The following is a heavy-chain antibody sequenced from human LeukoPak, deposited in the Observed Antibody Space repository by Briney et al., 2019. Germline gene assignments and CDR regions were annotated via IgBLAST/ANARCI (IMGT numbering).Heavy chain of an antibody. V-gene: IGHV3-30*04. D-gene: IGHD3-22*01. CDR1: GFIFSGYV. CDR2: ISYNGGRK. Sequence: PGRSLRLSCVASGFIFSGYVIHWVRQAPGKGLEWVSLISYNGGRKEYADSVKGRFTIDRDNSKNTVYLQMNSLRPDDTAIYFCARQEARNYYYEGLDYWGQGNLVTVSS. CDR3: ARQEARNYYYEGLDY. J-gene: IGHJ4*02.